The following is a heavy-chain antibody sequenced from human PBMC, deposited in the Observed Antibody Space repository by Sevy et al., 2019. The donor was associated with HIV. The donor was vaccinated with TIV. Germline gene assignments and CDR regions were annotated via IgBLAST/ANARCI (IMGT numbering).Heavy chain of an antibody. Sequence: SETLSLTCTVSGYSIIGDYYWGWIRQPPGKGLEWIVHIYHSGGTYYNPSLDSRVTPSVDTSKNQFSLRLSSVTAADTAIYYCARVKLRGAYYYDFWGQGTLVTVSS. CDR2: IYHSGGT. V-gene: IGHV4-38-2*02. CDR3: ARVKLRGAYYYDF. CDR1: GYSIIGDYY. J-gene: IGHJ4*02.